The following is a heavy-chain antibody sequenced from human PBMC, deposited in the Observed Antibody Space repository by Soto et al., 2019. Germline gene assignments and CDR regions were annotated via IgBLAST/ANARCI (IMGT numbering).Heavy chain of an antibody. J-gene: IGHJ4*02. CDR3: ARRDREYEVLDY. CDR2: IYHSGST. CDR1: GGSISSGGYS. Sequence: SETLSLTSAVSGGSISSGGYSWSWIRQPPGKGLEWIGYIYHSGSTYYNPSLKSRVTISVDRSKNQFSLKLSSVTAADTAVYYCARRDREYEVLDYWGQGTLVTVSS. V-gene: IGHV4-30-2*01. D-gene: IGHD3-3*01.